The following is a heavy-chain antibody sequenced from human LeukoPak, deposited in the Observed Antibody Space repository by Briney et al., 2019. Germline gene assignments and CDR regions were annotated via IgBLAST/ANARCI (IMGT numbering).Heavy chain of an antibody. CDR2: IYHSGRT. CDR1: DYSISSGYY. V-gene: IGHV4-38-2*02. D-gene: IGHD6-13*01. Sequence: SETLSLTCTVSDYSISSGYYWGWIRQPPGKGLEWIGSIYHSGRTYYNPSLKSRVTISVDTSKNQFSLKLSSVTAADTAVYYCARDVVAAVGTWDYWGQGTLVTVSS. J-gene: IGHJ4*02. CDR3: ARDVVAAVGTWDY.